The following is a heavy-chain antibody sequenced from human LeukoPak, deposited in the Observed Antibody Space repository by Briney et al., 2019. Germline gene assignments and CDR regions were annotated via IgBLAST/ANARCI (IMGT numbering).Heavy chain of an antibody. CDR1: GFTFSRYA. CDR3: AIMHGYYDGSGFWVQ. D-gene: IGHD3-22*01. CDR2: INPSGDRT. V-gene: IGHV3-23*01. Sequence: PGGSLRLSCAASGFTFSRYAMSWVRQAPGKGLEWVSFINPSGDRTSNAHFVEGRFTISRDNTRNTLYLQMNSLRDEGTGVYYCAIMHGYYDGSGFWVQWGQGTLVTVSS. J-gene: IGHJ4*02.